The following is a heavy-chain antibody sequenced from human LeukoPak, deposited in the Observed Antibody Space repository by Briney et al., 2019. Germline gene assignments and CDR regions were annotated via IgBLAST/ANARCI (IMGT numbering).Heavy chain of an antibody. CDR1: GDVISTGFHY. V-gene: IGHV4-39*02. Sequence: PSETLTLTCTVSGDVISTGFHYWGWIRQPPGKGLEWIGTIYYTESAYYNPSLKSRVTISVDTSRYHFSMKLTSVTAADTAVHYCARLDSDYGGMKIDYWGQGILVTVSS. J-gene: IGHJ4*02. CDR2: IYYTESA. CDR3: ARLDSDYGGMKIDY. D-gene: IGHD4-23*01.